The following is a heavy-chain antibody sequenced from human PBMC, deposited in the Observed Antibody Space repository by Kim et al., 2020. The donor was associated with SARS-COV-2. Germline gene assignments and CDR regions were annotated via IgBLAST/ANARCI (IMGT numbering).Heavy chain of an antibody. D-gene: IGHD1-26*01. Sequence: STHYAGSVKGRLTISRDNSKNTVYLQMNILRVEDTAVYYCARDLMGPTGYWGQGTLVTVSS. V-gene: IGHV3-53*01. CDR3: ARDLMGPTGY. J-gene: IGHJ4*02. CDR2: ST.